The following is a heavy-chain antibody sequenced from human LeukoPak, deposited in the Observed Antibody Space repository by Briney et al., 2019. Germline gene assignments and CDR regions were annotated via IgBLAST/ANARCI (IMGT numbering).Heavy chain of an antibody. J-gene: IGHJ4*02. CDR2: ISGSGGST. V-gene: IGHV3-23*01. CDR1: GFTFSSYA. D-gene: IGHD3-22*01. CDR3: AKDQGFDYYDSSGYYLDY. Sequence: HTGGSLRLSCAASGFTFSSYAMSWVRQAPGKGLEWVSAISGSGGSTYYADSVKGRFTISRDSAKNSLSLQMNSLRAKDTAVYYCAKDQGFDYYDSSGYYLDYWGQGTLVTVSS.